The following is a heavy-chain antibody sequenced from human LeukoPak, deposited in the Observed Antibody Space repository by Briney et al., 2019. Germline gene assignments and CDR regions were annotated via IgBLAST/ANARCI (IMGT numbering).Heavy chain of an antibody. CDR2: IYTSGIT. Sequence: SETLSLTCTGSGGSISSYFWSWIRQPAGKGLEWIGRIYTSGITNYNPSLKSRVTMSVDTSKNQFSLKLSSVTAADTAVYYCARDLGPDCSSTRCYALDVWGQGTTVTVSS. V-gene: IGHV4-4*07. CDR1: GGSISSYF. J-gene: IGHJ6*02. D-gene: IGHD2-2*01. CDR3: ARDLGPDCSSTRCYALDV.